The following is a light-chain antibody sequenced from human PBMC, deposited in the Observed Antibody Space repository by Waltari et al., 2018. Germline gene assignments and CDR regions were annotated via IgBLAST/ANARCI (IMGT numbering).Light chain of an antibody. J-gene: IGLJ3*02. CDR3: SSCAGGNTWV. CDR1: SSDVGAYNY. V-gene: IGLV2-14*03. Sequence: QSVLTQPASVSGSSGQSLTISCTGTSSDVGAYNYVSWYQQHPGKAPKIVIYDVRKRPPGFSDRFSGSKSGNTASLTIFGLQAEDEADYFCSSCAGGNTWVFGGGTKLTVL. CDR2: DVR.